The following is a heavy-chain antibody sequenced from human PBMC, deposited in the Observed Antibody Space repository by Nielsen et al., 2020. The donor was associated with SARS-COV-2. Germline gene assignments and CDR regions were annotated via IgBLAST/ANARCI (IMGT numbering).Heavy chain of an antibody. Sequence: GGSLRLSCVASGFTFSTYGMIWVRQAPGKGLEWVSSISSTSTYIYYADSVKGRFTISRDKSKNSLSLRMNSLRAEDTAVYYCARHGIENSGWSIDYWGQGTLVTVSS. J-gene: IGHJ4*02. V-gene: IGHV3-21*06. CDR1: GFTFSTYG. CDR2: ISSTSTYI. D-gene: IGHD6-19*01. CDR3: ARHGIENSGWSIDY.